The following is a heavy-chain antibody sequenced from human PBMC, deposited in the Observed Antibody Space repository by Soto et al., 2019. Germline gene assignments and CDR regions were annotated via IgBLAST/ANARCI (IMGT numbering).Heavy chain of an antibody. Sequence: QVQLQESGPRLVKPSETLSLTCTVSGAPVISDGYYWSWVRQPPGKGLEWIGHIYYSGSTNSNPSLKSRVSLSIDTSKNQFSLRLNFVTAAETAFYFCARGSLSRLLQWLPPDHWGQGILVTVSA. CDR2: IYYSGST. V-gene: IGHV4-61*08. CDR1: GAPVISDGYY. D-gene: IGHD3-3*01. J-gene: IGHJ4*02. CDR3: ARGSLSRLLQWLPPDH.